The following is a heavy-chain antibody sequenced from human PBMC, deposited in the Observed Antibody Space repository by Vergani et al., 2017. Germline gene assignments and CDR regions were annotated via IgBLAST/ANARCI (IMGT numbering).Heavy chain of an antibody. CDR1: GGSISSYY. J-gene: IGHJ6*03. CDR3: ARGHYDFWRVHTSGTYYMDV. V-gene: IGHV4-59*01. D-gene: IGHD3-3*01. Sequence: QVQLQESGPGLVKPSETLSLTCTVSGGSISSYYWSWIRQPPGKGMEWIGYIYYSGSTNYNPTLKSLVTISVDPSKTQFSLKLSSVTAADTAVYYCARGHYDFWRVHTSGTYYMDVWGKGTTVTVSS. CDR2: IYYSGST.